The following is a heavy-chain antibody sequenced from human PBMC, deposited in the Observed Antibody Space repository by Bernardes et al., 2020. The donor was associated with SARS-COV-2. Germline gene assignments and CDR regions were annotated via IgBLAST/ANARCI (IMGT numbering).Heavy chain of an antibody. CDR1: GYTFSDYW. CDR3: AIYGSGTYYFDY. V-gene: IGHV5-51*01. D-gene: IGHD3-10*01. Sequence: GESLKISCKGSGYTFSDYWIGWVRRMPGRGLEYMGIIYPGDSDTKYSPSFQGHVTISVDRSINTAYLQWSSLKASDTAIYYCAIYGSGTYYFDYWGKGTLVTVSS. CDR2: IYPGDSDT. J-gene: IGHJ4*02.